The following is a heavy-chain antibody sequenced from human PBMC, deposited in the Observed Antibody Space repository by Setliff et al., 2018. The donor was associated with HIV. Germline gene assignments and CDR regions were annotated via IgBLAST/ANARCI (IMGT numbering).Heavy chain of an antibody. CDR3: ARDRRSIFGVDTKNWFDP. Sequence: PSETLSLTCAVYGGSFSDYYWSWIRQPPGQGLEWIGEINHSGSTNHNASLKSRVTISGDMSKKQFSLKLSSVTAADTAVYYCARDRRSIFGVDTKNWFDPWGQGTLVTVSS. J-gene: IGHJ5*02. CDR2: INHSGST. D-gene: IGHD3-3*01. V-gene: IGHV4-34*01. CDR1: GGSFSDYY.